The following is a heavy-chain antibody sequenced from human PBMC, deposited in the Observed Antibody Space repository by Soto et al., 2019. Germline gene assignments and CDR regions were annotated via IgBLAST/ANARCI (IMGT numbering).Heavy chain of an antibody. CDR3: ARAAWNYVMGSGHYGMYV. CDR1: GGTFSCYA. CDR2: IIPIFGTA. D-gene: IGHD1-7*01. V-gene: IGHV1-69*12. Sequence: QVQLVQSGAEVKKPGSSVKVSCKASGGTFSCYAISWVRQAPGQGLEWMGGIIPIFGTANYAQKFQGRVTITADESTSTAYMELSSLRSEDTPVYYCARAAWNYVMGSGHYGMYVWGQGLTFTVSS. J-gene: IGHJ6*02.